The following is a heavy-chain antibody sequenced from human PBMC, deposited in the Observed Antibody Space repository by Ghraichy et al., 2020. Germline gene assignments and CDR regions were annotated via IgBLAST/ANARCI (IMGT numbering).Heavy chain of an antibody. J-gene: IGHJ4*02. CDR1: GFTFSNYA. Sequence: GGSLRLSCAASGFTFSNYAMTWVRQAPGKGLEWVSVISGGGGSTYYADSVKGRFTFSRDNSKNTLYLQMNSLRAEDTAVYYCAKGLRFLSARPPFDYWGQGTLVTVSS. CDR3: AKGLRFLSARPPFDY. D-gene: IGHD3-3*01. CDR2: ISGGGGST. V-gene: IGHV3-23*01.